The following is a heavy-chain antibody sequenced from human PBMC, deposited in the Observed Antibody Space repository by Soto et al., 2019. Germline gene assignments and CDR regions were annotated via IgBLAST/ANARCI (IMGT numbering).Heavy chain of an antibody. CDR1: GFTFSNFD. CDR3: ARAYTGRLPRRADHYYGMDV. D-gene: IGHD2-2*02. CDR2: IGAARDP. J-gene: IGHJ6*02. V-gene: IGHV3-13*05. Sequence: PGGSLRLSCATSGFTFSNFDMHWVRQVPGKGLEWVSAIGAARDPYYLGSVKGRFTISRENAKNSVYLQMNDLRAGDSAVYYCARAYTGRLPRRADHYYGMDVWGQGTTVTVSS.